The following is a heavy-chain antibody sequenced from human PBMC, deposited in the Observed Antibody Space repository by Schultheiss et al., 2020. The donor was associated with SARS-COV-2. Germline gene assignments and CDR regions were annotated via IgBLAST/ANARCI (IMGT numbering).Heavy chain of an antibody. D-gene: IGHD2-21*02. Sequence: GGSLRLSCAASGFTFSSYWMSWVRQAPGKGLELVANIKQDGSEKYYVDSVKGRFTISRDNAKNSLYLQMNSLRDEDTAVYYCARDQGDLAYCGGDCQPPGYWYFDLWGRGTLVTVSS. V-gene: IGHV3-7*01. CDR3: ARDQGDLAYCGGDCQPPGYWYFDL. J-gene: IGHJ2*01. CDR1: GFTFSSYW. CDR2: IKQDGSEK.